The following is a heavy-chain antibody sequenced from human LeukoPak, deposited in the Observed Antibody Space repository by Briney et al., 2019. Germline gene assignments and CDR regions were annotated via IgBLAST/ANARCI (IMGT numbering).Heavy chain of an antibody. V-gene: IGHV4-4*08. CDR1: GGSISGYY. Sequence: PSEALSVTCIVPGGSISGYYWSWIREPPGKGLEWIGFIYPCGSTNYIPSLQSRVTISVDPSKNQFSLKLSSVSAADTAVYYCAGYATTVTTNDYWGQGTLVTVSS. J-gene: IGHJ4*02. CDR2: IYPCGST. CDR3: AGYATTVTTNDY. D-gene: IGHD4-17*01.